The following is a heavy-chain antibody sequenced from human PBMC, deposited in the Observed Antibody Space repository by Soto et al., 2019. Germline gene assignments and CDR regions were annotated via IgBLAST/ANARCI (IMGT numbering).Heavy chain of an antibody. D-gene: IGHD2-15*01. CDR2: IDPDDSYT. V-gene: IGHV5-10-1*01. Sequence: PGESLKISCKGSGYSFTNYWINWVRQMPGKGLEWMGRIDPDDSYTNYSPSFQGHVTILVDKSISTAYLQWSSLQASDTAIYYCARLPPPTYCSGSTCSGYWGQGTLVTVSS. CDR3: ARLPPPTYCSGSTCSGY. J-gene: IGHJ4*02. CDR1: GYSFTNYW.